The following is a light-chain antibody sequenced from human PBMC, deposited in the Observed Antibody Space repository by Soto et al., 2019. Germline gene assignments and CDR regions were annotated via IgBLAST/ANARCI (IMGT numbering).Light chain of an antibody. CDR1: SSDVGAYNY. V-gene: IGLV2-14*01. Sequence: QSVLTQPASVSGSPGQSIAISCTGTSSDVGAYNYVSWYQQHPGKAPTLMIYEVSHRPSGVSNRFSGSKSGNTASLTISGLQAEDEADYYCNSYTSSSTDVFGTGTKVTVL. CDR3: NSYTSSSTDV. J-gene: IGLJ1*01. CDR2: EVS.